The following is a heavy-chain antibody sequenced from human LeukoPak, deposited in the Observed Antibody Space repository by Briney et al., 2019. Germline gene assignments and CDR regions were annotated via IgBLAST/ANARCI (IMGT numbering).Heavy chain of an antibody. D-gene: IGHD6-13*01. Sequence: GGSLRLSCAASGFPFSSYGMSWVRQAPGKGLEWVSLISWDGGSTYYADSVKGRFTISRDNSKNSLYLQMNSLRTEDTALYYCAKDKGHSSSWYPTEYYFDYWGQGTLVTVSS. CDR1: GFPFSSYG. CDR3: AKDKGHSSSWYPTEYYFDY. V-gene: IGHV3-43*02. CDR2: ISWDGGST. J-gene: IGHJ4*02.